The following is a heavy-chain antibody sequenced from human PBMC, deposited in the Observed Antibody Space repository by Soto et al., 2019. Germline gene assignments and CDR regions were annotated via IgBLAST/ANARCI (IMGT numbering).Heavy chain of an antibody. CDR3: ARGPDIVAGGNLFNP. J-gene: IGHJ5*02. V-gene: IGHV4-34*01. Sequence: SETLSLTGAVYGGSFSGYYWSWIRQPPGKGLEWIGEINHSGSTNYNPSLKSRVTISVDTSKNQFSLKLSSVTAADTAVYYCARGPDIVAGGNLFNPCGQGTLVTVSS. D-gene: IGHD2-15*01. CDR2: INHSGST. CDR1: GGSFSGYY.